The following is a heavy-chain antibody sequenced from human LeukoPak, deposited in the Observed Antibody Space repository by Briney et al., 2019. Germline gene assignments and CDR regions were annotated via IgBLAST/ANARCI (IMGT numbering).Heavy chain of an antibody. CDR2: IFSYNGQT. CDR3: ANVAKGRYFFYYMDV. CDR1: GHTANTYG. D-gene: IGHD5-12*01. J-gene: IGHJ6*03. V-gene: IGHV1-18*01. Sequence: ASVTVSCKASGHTANTYGFSWVRQAPGQGLEWIGWIFSYNGQTKYADKFQGRVTMTTDTSKTIAYMELRSLRSDDTAVYFCANVAKGRYFFYYMDVWGKGTTVTVS.